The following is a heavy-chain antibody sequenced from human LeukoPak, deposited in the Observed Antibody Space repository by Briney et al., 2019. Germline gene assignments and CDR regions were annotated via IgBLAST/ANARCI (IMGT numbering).Heavy chain of an antibody. D-gene: IGHD6-13*01. CDR2: IYTSGST. Sequence: SETLSLTCTVSGGSISSYYWSWIRQPPGKGLEWIGYIYTSGSTNYNPSLKSRVTISVDTSKNQFSLKLSSVTAADTAVYYCAREVEYSSSWYSGFDPWGQGTLVTVSS. V-gene: IGHV4-59*01. J-gene: IGHJ5*02. CDR3: AREVEYSSSWYSGFDP. CDR1: GGSISSYY.